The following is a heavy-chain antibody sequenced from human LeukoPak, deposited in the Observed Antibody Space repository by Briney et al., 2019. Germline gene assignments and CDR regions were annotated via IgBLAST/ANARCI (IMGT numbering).Heavy chain of an antibody. V-gene: IGHV1-2*02. J-gene: IGHJ6*03. Sequence: ASVKVSCKASGYTFTGYYMHWVRQAPGQGLEWMGWINPNSGGTNYAQKFQGRVTMTRDTSISTAYMELSRLRSDDTAVYYCAREGQQKVVTTDNYYYYMDVWGKGTTVTISS. CDR3: AREGQQKVVTTDNYYYYMDV. D-gene: IGHD5-12*01. CDR1: GYTFTGYY. CDR2: INPNSGGT.